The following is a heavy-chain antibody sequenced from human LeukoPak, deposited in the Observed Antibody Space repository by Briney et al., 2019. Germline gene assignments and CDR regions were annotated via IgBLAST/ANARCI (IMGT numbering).Heavy chain of an antibody. Sequence: SETLSLTCTVSGGSISSYYWSWIRQPAGKGLEWIGRIYTSGSTNYNPSLKSRVTISVDTSKNQFSLKLSSVTAADTAVYYCARDEGVDDILTGPPFDNWGQGTLVTVSS. V-gene: IGHV4-4*07. CDR3: ARDEGVDDILTGPPFDN. J-gene: IGHJ4*02. D-gene: IGHD3-9*01. CDR1: GGSISSYY. CDR2: IYTSGST.